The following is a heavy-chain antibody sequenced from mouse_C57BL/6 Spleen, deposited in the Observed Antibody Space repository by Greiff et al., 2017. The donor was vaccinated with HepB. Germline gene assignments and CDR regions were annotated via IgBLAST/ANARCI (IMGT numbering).Heavy chain of an antibody. Sequence: EVKLQESGAELVKPGASVKLSCTASGFNIKDYYMHWVKQRTEQGLEWIGRIDPEDGETKYAPKFQGKATITADTSSNTAYLQLSSLTSEDTAVYYCARAPSIYYDYDGYYAMDYWGQGTSVTVSS. CDR1: GFNIKDYY. D-gene: IGHD2-4*01. V-gene: IGHV14-2*01. J-gene: IGHJ4*01. CDR2: IDPEDGET. CDR3: ARAPSIYYDYDGYYAMDY.